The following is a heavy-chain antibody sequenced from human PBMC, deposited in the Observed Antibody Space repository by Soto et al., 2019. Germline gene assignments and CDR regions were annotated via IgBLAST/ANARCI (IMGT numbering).Heavy chain of an antibody. V-gene: IGHV3-23*01. CDR1: GFSVSSYA. CDR2: SSGSGDWT. Sequence: EVQLLESGGGSVQPGGSLRLSCAASGFSVSSYAMSWVRQAPGRGLEWVSSSSGSGDWTYYAESVKGRFTISRDNSKNTLYLQMDSLRAEDTAIYYCAKDWPGSTFYWGQGTMVTVSS. CDR3: AKDWPGSTFY. J-gene: IGHJ4*02. D-gene: IGHD1-7*01.